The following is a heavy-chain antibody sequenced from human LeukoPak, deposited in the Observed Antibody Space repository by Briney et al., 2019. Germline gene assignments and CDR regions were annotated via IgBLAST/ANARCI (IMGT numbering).Heavy chain of an antibody. CDR2: ISGSGGST. J-gene: IGHJ4*02. V-gene: IGHV3-23*01. Sequence: GGSLRLSCAASGFTFSSYAMSWVRQAPGKGLEWVSAISGSGGSTYYADSVKGRFTISRDNSKNTLYLQMNSLRAEDTAVYYCAATELDCSSTSCYTSHLGYWGQGTLVTVSS. D-gene: IGHD2-2*02. CDR3: AATELDCSSTSCYTSHLGY. CDR1: GFTFSSYA.